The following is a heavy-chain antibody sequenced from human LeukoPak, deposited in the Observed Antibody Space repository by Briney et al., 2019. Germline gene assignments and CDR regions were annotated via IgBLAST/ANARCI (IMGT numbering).Heavy chain of an antibody. J-gene: IGHJ6*03. Sequence: QTGGSLRLSCAASGFTFSSYAMNWVRQAPGKGLEWVAVISYDGSNKYYADSVKGRFTISRDNSKNTLYLQMNSLRAEDTAVYYCARDQQLVRGYYYYYYMDVWGKGTTVTVSS. CDR1: GFTFSSYA. CDR3: ARDQQLVRGYYYYYYMDV. CDR2: ISYDGSNK. D-gene: IGHD6-13*01. V-gene: IGHV3-30*04.